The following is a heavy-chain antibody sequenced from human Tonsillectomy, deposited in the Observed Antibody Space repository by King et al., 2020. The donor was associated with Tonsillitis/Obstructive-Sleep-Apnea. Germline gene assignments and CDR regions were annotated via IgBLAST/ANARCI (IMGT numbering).Heavy chain of an antibody. CDR1: GFTFSSYA. V-gene: IGHV3-23*04. J-gene: IGHJ4*02. CDR3: AKGKVPARGVIITTYYFDY. CDR2: ISGSGGST. Sequence: VQLVESGGGLVQPGGSLRLSCAASGFTFSSYAMSWVRQAPGKGLKWVSTISGSGGSTYYADSVKGRFTISRDNSKNTLYLQMNSLRAEDTAVYYCAKGKVPARGVIITTYYFDYWGQGTLVTVSS. D-gene: IGHD3-10*01.